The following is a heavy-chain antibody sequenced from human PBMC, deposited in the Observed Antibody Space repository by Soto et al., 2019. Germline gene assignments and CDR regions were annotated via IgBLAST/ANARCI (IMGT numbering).Heavy chain of an antibody. CDR1: GFTFSSYA. V-gene: IGHV3-23*01. CDR2: ISGSGGST. J-gene: IGHJ6*02. CDR3: AKDRNPSYYYYGMDV. Sequence: GGSLRLSCAASGFTFSSYAMSWVRQAPGKGLEWVSAISGSGGSTYYADSVKGRFTISRDNSKNTLYLQMNSLRAEDTAVYYCAKDRNPSYYYYGMDVWGQGTTVTVSS.